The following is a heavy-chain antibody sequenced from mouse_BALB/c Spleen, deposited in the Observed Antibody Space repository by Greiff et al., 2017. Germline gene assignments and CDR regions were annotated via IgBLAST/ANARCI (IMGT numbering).Heavy chain of an antibody. CDR1: GFTFSSYG. CDR3: ARGKYGKGAMDY. Sequence: EVKLMESGGGLVQPGGSLKLSCAASGFTFSSYGMSWVHQTPDKRLELVATINSNGGSTYYPDSVKGRFTISRDNAKNTLYLQMSSLKSEDTAMYYCARGKYGKGAMDYWGQGTSVTVSS. V-gene: IGHV5-6-3*01. D-gene: IGHD2-10*02. J-gene: IGHJ4*01. CDR2: INSNGGST.